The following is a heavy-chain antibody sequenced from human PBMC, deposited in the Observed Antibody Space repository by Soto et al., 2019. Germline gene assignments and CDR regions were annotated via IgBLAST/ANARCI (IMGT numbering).Heavy chain of an antibody. D-gene: IGHD2-15*01. J-gene: IGHJ4*02. V-gene: IGHV3-30*04. CDR3: EKDRGSYCSGARCYLFDS. CDR1: GVTFNTYA. Sequence: QVQLVQSGGCVVQPGRSLTLSCAASGVTFNTYAMHWVRQAPGKGLEWVAIVSYDGSNKYYADSVKGRFTISRDNSKNTLNLQMNSVRAEDTAVYYCEKDRGSYCSGARCYLFDSWGQGTLVTVSS. CDR2: VSYDGSNK.